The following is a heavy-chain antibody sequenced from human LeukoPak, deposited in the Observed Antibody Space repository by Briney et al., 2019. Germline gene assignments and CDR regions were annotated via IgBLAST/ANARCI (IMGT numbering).Heavy chain of an antibody. CDR2: TGSNGVT. D-gene: IGHD3-22*01. Sequence: GGSLRLSCTGSGFTFRTYAFSWVRQAPGKGLEWVSATGSNGVTYYSDSVKGRFTISRDNSKNALYLQMNGLRADDTAVYYCGIRDTSDYYVFWGQGTLVTVSS. V-gene: IGHV3-23*01. J-gene: IGHJ4*02. CDR1: GFTFRTYA. CDR3: GIRDTSDYYVF.